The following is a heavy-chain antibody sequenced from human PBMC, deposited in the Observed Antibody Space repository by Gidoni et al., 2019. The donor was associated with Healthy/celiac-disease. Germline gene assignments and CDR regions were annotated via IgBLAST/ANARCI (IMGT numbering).Heavy chain of an antibody. V-gene: IGHV3-30*18. CDR3: AKARAVAAPFDY. CDR1: AFTFSSSG. CDR2: ISYDGSNK. J-gene: IGHJ4*02. D-gene: IGHD6-19*01. Sequence: QVQLVESGGGVVQPGRSLRLSCAASAFTFSSSGMHWVRQAPGKGLEWVAVISYDGSNKNYADSVKGRFTISRDNSKDTLYLQMNSRRAEDTAVYYCAKARAVAAPFDYWGQGTLVTVSS.